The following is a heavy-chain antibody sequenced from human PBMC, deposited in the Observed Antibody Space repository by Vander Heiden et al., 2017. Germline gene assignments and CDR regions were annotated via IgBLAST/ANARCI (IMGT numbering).Heavy chain of an antibody. CDR2: ISGSGDST. CDR3: AKAAILGGYYYYGMDV. V-gene: IGHV3-23*01. Sequence: EVQLLESGGGWVQPGGSLRLSCAASGFTFSSYAMSWVRQAPGKGLEWVSAISGSGDSTYYADSVKGRFTISRDNSKNTLYLQMNSLRAEDTAVYYCAKAAILGGYYYYGMDVWGQGTTVTVSS. CDR1: GFTFSSYA. J-gene: IGHJ6*02.